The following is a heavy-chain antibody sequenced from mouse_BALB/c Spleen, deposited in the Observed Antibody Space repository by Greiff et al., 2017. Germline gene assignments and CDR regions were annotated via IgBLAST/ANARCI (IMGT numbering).Heavy chain of an antibody. CDR1: GFTFSSYG. Sequence: EVQVVESGGDLVKPGGSLKLSCAASGFTFSSYGMSWVRQTPDKRLEWVATISSGGSYTYYPDSVKGRFTISRDNAKNTLYLQMSSLKSEDTAMYYCARHGNYFAYWGQGTLVTVSA. D-gene: IGHD2-1*01. CDR2: ISSGGSYT. CDR3: ARHGNYFAY. V-gene: IGHV5-6*01. J-gene: IGHJ3*01.